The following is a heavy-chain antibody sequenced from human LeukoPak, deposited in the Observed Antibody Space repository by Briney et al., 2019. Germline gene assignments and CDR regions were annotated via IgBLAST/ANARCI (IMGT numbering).Heavy chain of an antibody. D-gene: IGHD1-14*01. V-gene: IGHV3-74*03. CDR3: ARSNHADDF. CDR2: INTSGSST. CDR1: GFTFSDYW. Sequence: PGGSLRLSCAASGFTFSDYWMHWVRQVPGKGLVWVSRINTSGSSTTYADSVKGRFTISRDNAKNTLYLQMDSLRAEDTGAYYCARSNHADDFWGQGTLVTVSS. J-gene: IGHJ4*02.